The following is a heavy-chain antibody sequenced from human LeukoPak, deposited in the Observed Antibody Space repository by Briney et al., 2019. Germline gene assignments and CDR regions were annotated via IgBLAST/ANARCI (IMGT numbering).Heavy chain of an antibody. D-gene: IGHD5-12*01. CDR1: GFTFSSYA. J-gene: IGHJ4*02. CDR2: ISGSGGST. V-gene: IGHV3-23*01. CDR3: AKYPSISLYSGYVRY. Sequence: GGSLRLSRAASGFTFSSYALSWVRQAPGKGLEWVSAISGSGGSTYYADSVKGRFTIFRDNSKNTLYLQMNSLRAEDTAVYYCAKYPSISLYSGYVRYWGQGTLVTVSS.